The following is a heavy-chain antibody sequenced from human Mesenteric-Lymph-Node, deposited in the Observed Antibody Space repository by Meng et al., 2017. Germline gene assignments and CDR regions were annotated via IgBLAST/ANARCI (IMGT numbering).Heavy chain of an antibody. CDR3: ARVSISSGWYDEYYFDY. Sequence: ETLSLTCTVSGGSISNYYWSWIRQPPGKGLEWIGYIYYSGSTNYNPSLKSRVTISVDTSKNQFSLKLSSVTAADTAVYYCARVSISSGWYDEYYFDYWGQGTLVTVSS. CDR2: IYYSGST. CDR1: GGSISNYY. D-gene: IGHD6-19*01. V-gene: IGHV4-59*01. J-gene: IGHJ4*02.